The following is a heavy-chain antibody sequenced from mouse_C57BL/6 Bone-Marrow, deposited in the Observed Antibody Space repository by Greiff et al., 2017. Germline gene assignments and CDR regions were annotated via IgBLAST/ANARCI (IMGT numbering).Heavy chain of an antibody. CDR3: ARRNGKALLDPGFAY. CDR1: VFSLSTFGMG. J-gene: IGHJ3*01. Sequence: QVQLKESGPGILQPSQTLSLTCSFSVFSLSTFGMGVSWIRQPSGKGLEWLAYIYWDEDKHYKPSLKSRLTISKDTSNNQVFLKITTVDTADTATYYAARRNGKALLDPGFAYWGQGTLVTVSA. V-gene: IGHV8-9*01. D-gene: IGHD1-1*01. CDR2: IYWDEDK.